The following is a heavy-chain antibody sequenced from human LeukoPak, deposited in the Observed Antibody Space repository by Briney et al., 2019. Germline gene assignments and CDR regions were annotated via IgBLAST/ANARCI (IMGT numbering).Heavy chain of an antibody. CDR3: ARGYCSSTSCYEPPRY. V-gene: IGHV1-46*01. Sequence: ASVKVSCNASGYTFTSYYMDGVRQAPGQGLEWMGIINPSGGSTSYAQKFQGRVTMTRDTSTSTVYMELSSLRSEDTAVYYCARGYCSSTSCYEPPRYSGEGPLVTVSS. J-gene: IGHJ4*02. CDR1: GYTFTSYY. D-gene: IGHD2-2*01. CDR2: INPSGGST.